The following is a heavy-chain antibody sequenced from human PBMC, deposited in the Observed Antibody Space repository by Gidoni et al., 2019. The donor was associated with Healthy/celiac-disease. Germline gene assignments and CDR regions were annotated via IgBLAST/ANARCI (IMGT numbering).Heavy chain of an antibody. J-gene: IGHJ4*02. D-gene: IGHD3-9*01. CDR3: ACTYYDILTGYWTFDY. CDR2: IYYSGST. CDR1: GGSISSSSYY. V-gene: IGHV4-39*01. Sequence: QLQLQESGPGLVKPSETLSLTCTVSGGSISSSSYYWGWIRQPPGKGLEWIGSIYYSGSTYYNPSLKSRVTISVDTSKNQFSLKLSSVTAADTAVYYCACTYYDILTGYWTFDYWGQGTLVTVSS.